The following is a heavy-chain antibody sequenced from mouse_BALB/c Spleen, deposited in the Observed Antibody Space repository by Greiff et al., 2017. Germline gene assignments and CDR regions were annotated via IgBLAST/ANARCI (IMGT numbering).Heavy chain of an antibody. V-gene: IGHV2-9*02. CDR2: IWAGGST. CDR1: GFSLTSYG. J-gene: IGHJ3*01. CDR3: ARDRGYGSSLFAY. D-gene: IGHD1-1*01. Sequence: VKLMESGPGLVAPSQSLSITCTVSGFSLTSYGVHWVRQPPGKGLEWLGVIWAGGSTNYNSALMSRLSISKDNSKSQVFLKMNSLQTDDTAMYYCARDRGYGSSLFAYWGQGTLVTVSA.